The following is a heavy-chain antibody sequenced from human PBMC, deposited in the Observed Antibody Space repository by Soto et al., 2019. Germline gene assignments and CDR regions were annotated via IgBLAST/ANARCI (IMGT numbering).Heavy chain of an antibody. Sequence: KASETLSLTCSVSGGSIGSSSYYFGWIRQPPGKGLEWIGSLYYTGTTYYNSSLKSRVTTSADKSQNQFSLRLSSVTAADTAVYHSRDYCSTTSCYDCFDTWGQGTLVTVSS. D-gene: IGHD2-2*01. CDR1: GGSIGSSSYY. V-gene: IGHV4-39*01. J-gene: IGHJ5*02. CDR2: LYYTGTT. CDR3: RDYCSTTSCYDCFDT.